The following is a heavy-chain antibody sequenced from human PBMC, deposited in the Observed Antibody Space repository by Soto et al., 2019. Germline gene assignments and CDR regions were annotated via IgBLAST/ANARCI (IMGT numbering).Heavy chain of an antibody. D-gene: IGHD2-21*02. CDR1: GYSFTSYW. CDR3: AREGAYCGGDCHGAFDI. CDR2: IYPGDSDT. Sequence: PGVSMKISCKGSGYSFTSYWIGWVRQMPGKGLEWMGIIYPGDSDTRYSPSFQGQVTISADKSISTAYLQWSSLKASDTAMYYCAREGAYCGGDCHGAFDIWGQGTMVTVSS. V-gene: IGHV5-51*01. J-gene: IGHJ3*02.